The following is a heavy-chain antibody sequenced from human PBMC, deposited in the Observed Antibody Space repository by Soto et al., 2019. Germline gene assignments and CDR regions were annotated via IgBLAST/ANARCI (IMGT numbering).Heavy chain of an antibody. CDR3: AGDQGGTYQNWFDP. Sequence: GGSLRPSCASSGFTFSNYEMNWVRQAPGKGLEWVSYISSTSSVKYYADFVKGRFTISRDNAKKSLYLQMKNLRPEDTAVYYCAGDQGGTYQNWFDPWGQGALVTVSS. V-gene: IGHV3-48*03. D-gene: IGHD1-26*01. CDR2: ISSTSSVK. CDR1: GFTFSNYE. J-gene: IGHJ5*02.